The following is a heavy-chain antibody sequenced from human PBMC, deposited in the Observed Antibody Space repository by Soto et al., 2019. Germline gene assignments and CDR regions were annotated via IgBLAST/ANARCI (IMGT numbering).Heavy chain of an antibody. D-gene: IGHD3-3*01. CDR2: IYYSGST. CDR3: ARSQFGVVPPMDV. Sequence: KASETLSLTCTVSGGSISSYYWSWIRQPPGKGLEWIGYIYYSGSTNYNPSLKSRVTISVDTSKNQFSLKLSSVTAADTAVYYCARSQFGVVPPMDVWGKGTTVTVSS. V-gene: IGHV4-59*01. J-gene: IGHJ6*03. CDR1: GGSISSYY.